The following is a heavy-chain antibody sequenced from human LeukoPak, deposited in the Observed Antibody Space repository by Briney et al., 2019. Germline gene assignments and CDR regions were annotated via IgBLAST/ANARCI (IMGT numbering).Heavy chain of an antibody. Sequence: PSETLSLTCTVSGGSISSYYWSWIRQPAGKGLEWIGRIYTSVSTNYNPSLKSRVTMSVDTSKNQFSLKLSSVTAADTAVYYCAREDRTSGYYYGIDYWGQGTLVTVSS. CDR1: GGSISSYY. D-gene: IGHD3-22*01. CDR3: AREDRTSGYYYGIDY. J-gene: IGHJ4*02. V-gene: IGHV4-4*07. CDR2: IYTSVST.